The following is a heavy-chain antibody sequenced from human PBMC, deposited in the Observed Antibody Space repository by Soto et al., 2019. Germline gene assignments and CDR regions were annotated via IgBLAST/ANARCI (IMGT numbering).Heavy chain of an antibody. CDR1: GASVSSGSYY. V-gene: IGHV4-61*01. Sequence: QVQLQESGPGVVKPSETLSLSCTVSGASVSSGSYYWTWIRQPPGKGLEWVGYIFYNGKPTNYNPSLKSRVTISVDTSKNQFSLKMRSVTAADTVFYYCARVYSGSYGQNDWGQGTLVTVSA. CDR2: IFYNGKPT. CDR3: ARVYSGSYGQND. J-gene: IGHJ4*02. D-gene: IGHD1-26*01.